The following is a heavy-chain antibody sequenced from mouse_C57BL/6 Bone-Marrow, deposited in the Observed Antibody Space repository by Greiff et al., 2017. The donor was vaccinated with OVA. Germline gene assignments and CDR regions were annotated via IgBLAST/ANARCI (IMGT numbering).Heavy chain of an antibody. Sequence: EVQLQQSGAELVRPGASVKLSCTASGFNIKDDYMHWVKQRPEQGLEWIGWIDPENGDTEYASKFQGKAPITADTSSNTAYLQLSSLTSEDTAVYYCAHYYGSSHWYFDVWGTGTTVTVSS. D-gene: IGHD1-1*01. V-gene: IGHV14-4*01. CDR3: AHYYGSSHWYFDV. CDR1: GFNIKDDY. J-gene: IGHJ1*03. CDR2: IDPENGDT.